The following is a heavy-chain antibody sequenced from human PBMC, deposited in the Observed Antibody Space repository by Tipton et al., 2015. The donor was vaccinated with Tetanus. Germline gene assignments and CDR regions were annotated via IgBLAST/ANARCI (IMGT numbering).Heavy chain of an antibody. CDR2: IWYDGSNK. CDR1: GFTFSSYG. J-gene: IGHJ4*02. CDR3: VKDLYTPRGSVYGLDY. D-gene: IGHD5/OR15-5a*01. Sequence: SLRLSCAASGFTFSSYGMHWVRQAPGKGLEWVAVIWYDGSNKYYADSVKGRFTISRDNSKNTLYLQMNSLRAEDTAVYYCVKDLYTPRGSVYGLDYWGQGTLVTVSS. V-gene: IGHV3-33*06.